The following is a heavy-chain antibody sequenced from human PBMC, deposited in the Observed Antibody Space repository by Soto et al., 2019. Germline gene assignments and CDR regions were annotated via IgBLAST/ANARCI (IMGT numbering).Heavy chain of an antibody. CDR3: AASPGATVTTGYYYYGMDV. V-gene: IGHV1-58*01. D-gene: IGHD4-17*01. CDR1: GFTFTSSA. CDR2: IVVGSGNT. Sequence: SVKVSCKASGFTFTSSAVQWVRQARGQRLEWIGWIVVGSGNTNYAQKFQERVTITRDMSTSTAYMELSSLRSEDTAVYYCAASPGATVTTGYYYYGMDVWGQGTTVTVSS. J-gene: IGHJ6*02.